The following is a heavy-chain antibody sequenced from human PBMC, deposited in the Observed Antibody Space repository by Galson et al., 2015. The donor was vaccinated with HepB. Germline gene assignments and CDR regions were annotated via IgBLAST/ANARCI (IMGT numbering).Heavy chain of an antibody. Sequence: SLRLSCAVSGFTFSRYAMHWVRQAPGKGLEWVAIISYDGSNENYADSVRGRFTISRDNSRDTLYVQMDSLKTEDTAVYYCAKRDVAYRSSSGGFDYWGQGTLVTVSS. J-gene: IGHJ4*02. CDR3: AKRDVAYRSSSGGFDY. CDR2: ISYDGSNE. V-gene: IGHV3-30*18. CDR1: GFTFSRYA. D-gene: IGHD6-6*01.